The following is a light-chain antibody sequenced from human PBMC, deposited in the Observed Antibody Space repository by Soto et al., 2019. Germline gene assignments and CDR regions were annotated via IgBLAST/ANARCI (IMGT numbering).Light chain of an antibody. CDR2: SSN. Sequence: QSVLTQPPSVSATPGQGVILSCSGGDSNIGSTAVNWYQQLPGTAPRLLIYSSNQRPSGVLDRISGSKSGTSASLAISGLQSEDEADYYCAAWDDDLHVWLFGGGTKLTVL. CDR3: AAWDDDLHVWL. CDR1: DSNIGSTA. V-gene: IGLV1-44*01. J-gene: IGLJ3*02.